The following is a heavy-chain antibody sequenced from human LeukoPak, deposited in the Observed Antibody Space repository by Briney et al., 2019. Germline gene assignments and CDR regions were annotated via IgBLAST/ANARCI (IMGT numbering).Heavy chain of an antibody. D-gene: IGHD1-26*01. Sequence: MTSETLSLTCTVSGGSISSDFWSWIRQPPGKRLEWVAYIYNSGSTSYNPSLKSRVTISMNTSKNQFSLKLSSVTAADTAVYYCARGPGGGSYSDAFDIWGQGTMVTVSS. V-gene: IGHV4-59*01. CDR1: GGSISSDF. CDR2: IYNSGST. CDR3: ARGPGGGSYSDAFDI. J-gene: IGHJ3*02.